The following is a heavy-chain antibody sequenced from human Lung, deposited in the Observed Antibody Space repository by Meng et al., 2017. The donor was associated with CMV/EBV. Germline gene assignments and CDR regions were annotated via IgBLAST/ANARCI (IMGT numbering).Heavy chain of an antibody. Sequence: GEXXKISCAASGFTFSSYWMHWVRQAPGKGLVWVSRINSDGSSTSYADSVKGRFTISRDNAKNTLYLQMNSLGAEDTAVYYCARVFDYDFWSGYYTNGMDVWXQGTTVTVSS. CDR3: ARVFDYDFWSGYYTNGMDV. V-gene: IGHV3-74*01. J-gene: IGHJ6*02. CDR2: INSDGSST. CDR1: GFTFSSYW. D-gene: IGHD3-3*01.